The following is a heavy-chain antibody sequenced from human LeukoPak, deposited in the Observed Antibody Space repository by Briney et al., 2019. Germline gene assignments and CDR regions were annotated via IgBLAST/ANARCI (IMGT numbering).Heavy chain of an antibody. J-gene: IGHJ4*02. Sequence: SGGSLRLSCAASGFTVSSKHMTWVRQAPGKGLEWVSLIYSGGPTSYSDSVKGRFTISRDNTKNTLYLEMNSLRAEDTAVYYCARDREAYYFDYWGQGTLVTVSS. CDR3: ARDREAYYFDY. CDR1: GFTVSSKH. V-gene: IGHV3-53*01. CDR2: IYSGGPT. D-gene: IGHD5-24*01.